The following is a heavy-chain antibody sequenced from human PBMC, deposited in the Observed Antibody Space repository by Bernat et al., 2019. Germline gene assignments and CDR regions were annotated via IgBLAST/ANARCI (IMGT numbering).Heavy chain of an antibody. CDR1: GSTFSRYS. CDR3: VKDLHTALFC. CDR2: IGPTGGT. Sequence: EMQVVESGGGLVQPGGSLRLSCSASGSTFSRYSMHWVRQAPGGGLEYVSAIGPTGGTYYADSVKGRFTISRDNSKNTLYLQMTRLRPEDTAVYYCVKDLHTALFCWGQGTQVTVSS. D-gene: IGHD5-18*01. J-gene: IGHJ4*02. V-gene: IGHV3-64D*08.